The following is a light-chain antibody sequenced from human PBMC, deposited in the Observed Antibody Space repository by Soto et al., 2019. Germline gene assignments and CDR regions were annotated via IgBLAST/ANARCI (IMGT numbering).Light chain of an antibody. CDR3: SSYAGSNTPYV. V-gene: IGLV2-8*01. CDR1: SSGYNY. CDR2: EVS. Sequence: QSALTQPPSASGSPGQSVTISCTGTSSGYNYVSWYQQHPGKAPKLMIYEVSRRPSGVPDRFSGSKSGNTASLTVSGLQAEDEADYYCSSYAGSNTPYVFGTGTKLTVL. J-gene: IGLJ1*01.